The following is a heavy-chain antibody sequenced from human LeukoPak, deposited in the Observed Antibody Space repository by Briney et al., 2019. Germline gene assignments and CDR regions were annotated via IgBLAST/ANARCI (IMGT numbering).Heavy chain of an antibody. V-gene: IGHV4-59*08. CDR1: GVSISSYH. Sequence: PETLSLTCTVSGVSISSYHWSWIRQPPVKGLEWIGYIYNNGSTNYNPSLKSRVTISVDTSKNQFSLKLSSVTAADTAVYYCARHPSSKNAFDIWGQGTMVSVSS. CDR2: IYNNGST. D-gene: IGHD6-19*01. CDR3: ARHPSSKNAFDI. J-gene: IGHJ3*02.